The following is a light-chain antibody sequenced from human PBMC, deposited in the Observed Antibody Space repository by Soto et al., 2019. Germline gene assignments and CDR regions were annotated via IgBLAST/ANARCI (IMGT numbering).Light chain of an antibody. CDR2: RNN. CDR1: SSNIGSNY. V-gene: IGLV1-47*01. Sequence: QPVLTQPPSASGTPGQRVTISCSGSSSNIGSNYVYWYQQLPGTAPKLLIYRNNQRPSGVPDRFSGSKSGTSASLAISGLRSEDEADYYCAAWDDSLSVGVVFGGGTKLTVL. J-gene: IGLJ2*01. CDR3: AAWDDSLSVGVV.